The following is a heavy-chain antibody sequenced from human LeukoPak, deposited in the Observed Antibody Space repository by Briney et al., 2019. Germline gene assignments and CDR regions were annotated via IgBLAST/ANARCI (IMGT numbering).Heavy chain of an antibody. CDR2: INTDGSST. CDR3: ARAGNIRFDY. V-gene: IGHV3-74*01. Sequence: GGSLRLSCSASGFTLSNYWMHWVRQAPGKGLVWVSRINTDGSSTNYADSVKGRFTVSRDNSKNTLYLQMNSLRAEDTAVYYCARAGNIRFDYWGQGTLVTVSS. J-gene: IGHJ4*02. CDR1: GFTLSNYW. D-gene: IGHD1/OR15-1a*01.